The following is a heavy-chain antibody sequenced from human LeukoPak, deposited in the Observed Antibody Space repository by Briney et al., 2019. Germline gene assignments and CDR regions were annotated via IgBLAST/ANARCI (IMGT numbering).Heavy chain of an antibody. CDR2: ISSSGSTI. CDR1: GFTFSSYE. CDR3: ASLTYCSGDSCYSGEKEANYYYYGMDV. D-gene: IGHD2-15*01. Sequence: PGGSLRLSCAASGFTFSSYEMNWVRQAPGKGLEWVSYISSSGSTIYYADSVKGRFTISRDNAKNSLYLQMNSLRAEDTAVYYCASLTYCSGDSCYSGEKEANYYYYGMDVWGQGTTVTVSS. J-gene: IGHJ6*02. V-gene: IGHV3-48*03.